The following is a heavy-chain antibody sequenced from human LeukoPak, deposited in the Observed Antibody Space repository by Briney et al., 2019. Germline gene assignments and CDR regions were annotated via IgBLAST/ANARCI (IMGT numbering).Heavy chain of an antibody. CDR1: GGSISSSSYY. CDR2: IYYSGTT. CDR3: ARDSQGVTTDY. V-gene: IGHV4-39*07. Sequence: SETLSLTCTVSGGSISSSSYYWGWIRQPPGKGLEWIVSIYYSGTTYYNPSLKSRVTTSVDTSKNQFSLKLSSVTAADTAVYYCARDSQGVTTDYWGEGTLVSVSS. J-gene: IGHJ4*02. D-gene: IGHD4-17*01.